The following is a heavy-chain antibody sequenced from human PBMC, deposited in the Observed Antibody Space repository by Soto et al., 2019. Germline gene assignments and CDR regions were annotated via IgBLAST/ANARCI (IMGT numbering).Heavy chain of an antibody. J-gene: IGHJ6*02. V-gene: IGHV3-11*06. CDR2: ISGSGAYT. CDR1: GFIFSDY. Sequence: QVQLVESGGGLVKPGGSLRLSCTGSGFIFSDYMTWIRQAPGKGLEWVSYISGSGAYTKYADSVRDRFTISRDNAKNSLWLQINSLRAEDTAVYYCARSSGWRHVVGYKYGLDVWGQGTTDIVSS. CDR3: ARSSGWRHVVGYKYGLDV. D-gene: IGHD5-18*01.